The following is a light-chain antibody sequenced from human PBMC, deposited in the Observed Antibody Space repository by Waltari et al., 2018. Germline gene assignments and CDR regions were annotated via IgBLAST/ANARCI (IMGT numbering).Light chain of an antibody. V-gene: IGLV1-40*01. J-gene: IGLJ1*01. CDR2: ATK. CDR1: SSNIGGGYD. Sequence: QSLLTQPPSVSGAPGQRVTISCTGSSSNIGGGYDVHWYQQLPGAAPKLLIYATKNRPSGVPDRFSCSKSGTSASLVITGLQTEDEADYYGQTYDSTLSAPYVFGTGTKVSIL. CDR3: QTYDSTLSAPYV.